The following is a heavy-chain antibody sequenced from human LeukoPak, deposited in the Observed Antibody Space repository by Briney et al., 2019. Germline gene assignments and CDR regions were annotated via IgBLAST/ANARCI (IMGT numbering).Heavy chain of an antibody. CDR1: GFTFSSYE. D-gene: IGHD5-24*01. V-gene: IGHV3-48*03. CDR3: AKDRGGGRDGYNRFEYYFDY. Sequence: GGSLRLSCAASGFTFSSYEMNWVRQAPGKGLEWVSYISSSGSTIYYADSVKGRFTISRDNAKNSLYLQMNSLRAEDTALYYCAKDRGGGRDGYNRFEYYFDYWGQGTLVTVSS. J-gene: IGHJ4*02. CDR2: ISSSGSTI.